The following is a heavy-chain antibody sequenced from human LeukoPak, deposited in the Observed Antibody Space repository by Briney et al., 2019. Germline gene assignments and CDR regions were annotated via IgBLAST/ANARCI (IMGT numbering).Heavy chain of an antibody. CDR1: GFTFNTYA. D-gene: IGHD3-16*01. CDR2: IGGSGGST. V-gene: IGHV3-23*01. J-gene: IGHJ6*02. CDR3: AKGRGLMEV. Sequence: GGSLRLSCAASGFTFNTYAMSWVRQAPGKGLEWVSAIGGSGGSTYYADSVKGRFTISRDNFKSTLHLQLNNLGAEDTAVYYCAKGRGLMEVWGQGTTVTVSS.